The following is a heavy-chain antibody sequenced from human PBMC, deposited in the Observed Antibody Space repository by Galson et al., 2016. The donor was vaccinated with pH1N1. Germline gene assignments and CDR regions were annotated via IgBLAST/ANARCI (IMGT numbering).Heavy chain of an antibody. CDR3: ARGGHCTGTNCYALDAFDV. Sequence: TLSLTCTVSGGSISSDASYWSWIRQHPGKGLEWIGYIYYTGSSYYNPSLKSRVSISLDTSKNRYSLTLSSVTAADTAVYYCARGGHCTGTNCYALDAFDVWGQGTMVTVSA. CDR1: GGSISSDASY. D-gene: IGHD2-8*02. CDR2: IYYTGSS. J-gene: IGHJ3*01. V-gene: IGHV4-31*03.